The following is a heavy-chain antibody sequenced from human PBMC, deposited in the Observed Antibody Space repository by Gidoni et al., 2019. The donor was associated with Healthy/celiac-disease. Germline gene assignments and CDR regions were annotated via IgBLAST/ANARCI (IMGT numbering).Heavy chain of an antibody. J-gene: IGHJ4*02. CDR3: ARGIIPLSSGAHYYDSSGYYYFDY. Sequence: QVQLPQWGAALLKPAETLSLTCAVSGGSSSGHYWSWIRQPPGTGLEWVGEINRSGSTNYNPSRKSRVTISVDTSKNQFSLKLSSVSAADTSVYYCARGIIPLSSGAHYYDSSGYYYFDYWGQGTLVTVSS. V-gene: IGHV4-34*01. D-gene: IGHD3-22*01. CDR1: GGSSSGHY. CDR2: INRSGST.